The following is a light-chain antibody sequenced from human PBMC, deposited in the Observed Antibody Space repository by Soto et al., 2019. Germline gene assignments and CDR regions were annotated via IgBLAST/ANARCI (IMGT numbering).Light chain of an antibody. CDR1: QSIDRY. CDR3: LQDYNYPLT. J-gene: IGKJ4*01. V-gene: IGKV3-11*01. Sequence: EIVLTQSPATLSLSPGERATLSCRASQSIDRYLAWYQQKPGQAPRLLIYEASNRATGIPPRFSGSGSGTDFTLTISSLEPEDFATYYCLQDYNYPLTFGGGTKVDIK. CDR2: EAS.